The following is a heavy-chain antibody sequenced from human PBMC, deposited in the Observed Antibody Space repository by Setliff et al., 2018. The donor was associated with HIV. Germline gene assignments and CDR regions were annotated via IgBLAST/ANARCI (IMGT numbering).Heavy chain of an antibody. D-gene: IGHD1-26*01. Sequence: GGSLRLSCAGSGFTFTDAWLSWVRQAPGQGFEWMGWINTETGNPMYAQGFTGRFVFSLDTSVSTAYLQINSLKTEDTAMYYCARVGSYWSTFDYWGQGALVTVSS. J-gene: IGHJ4*02. CDR3: ARVGSYWSTFDY. V-gene: IGHV7-4-1*02. CDR2: INTETGNP. CDR1: GFTFTDAW.